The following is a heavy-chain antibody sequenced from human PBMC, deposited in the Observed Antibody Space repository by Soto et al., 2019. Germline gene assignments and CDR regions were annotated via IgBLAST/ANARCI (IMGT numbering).Heavy chain of an antibody. CDR1: GFTFSSYW. D-gene: IGHD7-27*01. Sequence: PGESLKISCAASGFTFSSYWMHWVRQAPGKGLVWVSRINGDGSSTNYADSVKGRFTISRDNTKNTLYLQMNSLRAEDTAVYYCARDTGVTGEDYWGQGTLVTVSS. V-gene: IGHV3-74*01. J-gene: IGHJ4*02. CDR3: ARDTGVTGEDY. CDR2: INGDGSST.